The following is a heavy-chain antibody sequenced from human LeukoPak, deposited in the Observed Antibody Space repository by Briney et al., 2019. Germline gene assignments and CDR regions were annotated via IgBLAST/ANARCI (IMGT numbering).Heavy chain of an antibody. CDR2: ISAYNGDT. Sequence: SVKVSCKASGYTFTNYGFSWVRQAPGEGLEWMGWISAYNGDTKYAQKFQGRVTITTDTSATTAYMELGSLRFDDAAVYYCAREACSDGVCYFEYWGQGTLVTVSS. CDR1: GYTFTNYG. J-gene: IGHJ4*02. CDR3: AREACSDGVCYFEY. V-gene: IGHV1-18*01. D-gene: IGHD2-8*01.